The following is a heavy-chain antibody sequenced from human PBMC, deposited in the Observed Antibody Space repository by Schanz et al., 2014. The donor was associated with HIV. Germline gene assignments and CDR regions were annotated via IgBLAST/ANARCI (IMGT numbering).Heavy chain of an antibody. CDR2: IGSGGGYK. CDR3: AKSRDRSGHLLFDH. D-gene: IGHD2-15*01. J-gene: IGHJ4*01. Sequence: EVQLVESGGGLVEPGGSLRLSCEASGFSFSSFSMNWVRQAPGKGLEWVSSIGSGGGYKYYADSVNGRFTISRDNAKNSLYLQMNSLRLEDMALYYCAKSRDRSGHLLFDHWGHGTRVTVSS. CDR1: GFSFSSFS. V-gene: IGHV3-21*02.